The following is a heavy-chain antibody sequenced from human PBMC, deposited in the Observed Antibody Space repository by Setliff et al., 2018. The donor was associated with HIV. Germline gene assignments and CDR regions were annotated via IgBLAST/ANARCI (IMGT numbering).Heavy chain of an antibody. D-gene: IGHD6-13*01. J-gene: IGHJ3*02. V-gene: IGHV1-69*13. Sequence: SVKVSCKASGGTLSSYAITWVRQAPGQGLEWMGGIIPIFGTANYAQKFQGRVTITADESTSTAYMELSSLRSEDTAEYYCARDGSSTWTGVRAFDIWGQGTMVTVSS. CDR3: ARDGSSTWTGVRAFDI. CDR1: GGTLSSYA. CDR2: IIPIFGTA.